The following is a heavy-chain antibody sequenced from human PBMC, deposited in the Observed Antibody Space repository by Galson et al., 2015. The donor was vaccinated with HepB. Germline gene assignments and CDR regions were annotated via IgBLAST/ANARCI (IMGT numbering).Heavy chain of an antibody. D-gene: IGHD2-2*01. CDR3: ATLGYCSSTSCPNVDY. CDR1: GYTFTGYY. CDR2: INPNSGGT. J-gene: IGHJ4*02. V-gene: IGHV1-2*02. Sequence: SVKVSCKASGYTFTGYYMHWVRQAPGQGLEWMGWINPNSGGTNYAQKFQGRVTMTRDTSISTAYMELSRLRSDDTAVYYCATLGYCSSTSCPNVDYWGQGTLVTVSS.